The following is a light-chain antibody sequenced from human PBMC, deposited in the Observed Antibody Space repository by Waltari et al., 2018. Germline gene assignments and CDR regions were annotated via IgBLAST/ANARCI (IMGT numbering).Light chain of an antibody. J-gene: IGLJ1*01. V-gene: IGLV2-23*01. CDR3: SSFGGSGSFV. Sequence: QSALTQPASVSGSPGQSITISCTVDSSALGGYNLVSWYQRRPGVPPKLLIYEGSKRPSGVSSRFSGSRSGDTASLTISGLQSEDEADYSCSSFGGSGSFVFGSGTKVTVL. CDR1: SSALGGYNL. CDR2: EGS.